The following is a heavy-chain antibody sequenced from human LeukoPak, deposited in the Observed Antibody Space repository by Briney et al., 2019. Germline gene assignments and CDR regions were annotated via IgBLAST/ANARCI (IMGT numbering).Heavy chain of an antibody. J-gene: IGHJ4*02. V-gene: IGHV3-74*01. Sequence: QTGGSLRLSCAASGLTFSSSWMYWVRQAPGKGLVWVSDINSDGSNTRYADSVRGRFTISRDHAKEMVHLQMNSLRAEDRAVYYCARAVSGWQAIDYWGQGTLVTVSS. CDR1: GLTFSSSW. D-gene: IGHD6-19*01. CDR3: ARAVSGWQAIDY. CDR2: INSDGSNT.